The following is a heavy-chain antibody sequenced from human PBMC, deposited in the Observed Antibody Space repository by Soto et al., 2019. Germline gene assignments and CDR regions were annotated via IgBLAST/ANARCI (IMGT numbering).Heavy chain of an antibody. V-gene: IGHV1-69*13. J-gene: IGHJ3*02. CDR3: AREKYPSNAFDI. D-gene: IGHD6-6*01. Sequence: ASVKVSCKASGGTFSIYAISWVRQAPGQGLEWMGGIIPIFGTANYAQKFQGRVTITADESTSTAYMELSSLRSEDTAVYYCAREKYPSNAFDIWGQGTMVTVSS. CDR1: GGTFSIYA. CDR2: IIPIFGTA.